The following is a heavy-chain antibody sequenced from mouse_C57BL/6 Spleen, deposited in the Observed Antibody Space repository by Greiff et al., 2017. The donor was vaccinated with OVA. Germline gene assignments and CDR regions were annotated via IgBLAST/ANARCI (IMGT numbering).Heavy chain of an antibody. Sequence: QVTLKESGPGILQSSQTLSLTCSFSGFSLSTSGMGVSWIRQPSGKGLEWLAHIYWDDDKRYNPSLKSRLTISKDTSRNQVFLKITSVDTADTATYYCARRAGYGYDERYFDYWGQGTTLTVSS. CDR2: IYWDDDK. V-gene: IGHV8-12*01. CDR3: ARRAGYGYDERYFDY. D-gene: IGHD2-2*01. CDR1: GFSLSTSGMG. J-gene: IGHJ2*01.